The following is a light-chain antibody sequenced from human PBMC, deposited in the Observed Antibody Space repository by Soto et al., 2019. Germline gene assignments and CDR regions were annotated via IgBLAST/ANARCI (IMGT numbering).Light chain of an antibody. J-gene: IGLJ2*01. CDR1: SSDVGSYNL. CDR3: CSYAGSSTFL. Sequence: QSALTQPASVSGSPGQSITLSCTGTSSDVGSYNLVSWYQQHPGKAPKLMIYEVSKRPSGVSNRFSGSKSGNTASLTISGLQAEDEADYYCCSYAGSSTFLFGGGTKLTVL. V-gene: IGLV2-23*02. CDR2: EVS.